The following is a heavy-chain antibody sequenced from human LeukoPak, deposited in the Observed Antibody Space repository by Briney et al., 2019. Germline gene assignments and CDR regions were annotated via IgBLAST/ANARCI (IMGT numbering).Heavy chain of an antibody. CDR2: IKQDGSEK. D-gene: IGHD3-9*01. J-gene: IGHJ6*03. Sequence: GGSLRLSCAASGFTFSSYWMSWVRQAPGKGLEWVANIKQDGSEKYYVDSVKGRFTISRDNAKNSLYLQMNSLRAEDTAVYYCARTRRDDWLLYYYYMDVWGKGTTVTISS. CDR3: ARTRRDDWLLYYYYMDV. V-gene: IGHV3-7*01. CDR1: GFTFSSYW.